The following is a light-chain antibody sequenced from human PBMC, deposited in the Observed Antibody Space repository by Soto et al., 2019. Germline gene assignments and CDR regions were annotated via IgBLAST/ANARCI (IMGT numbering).Light chain of an antibody. Sequence: DIQMTQYPSTLSASIGDRVTITCRASQSTSTWLAWYQQKPGKAPNLLIYDASRLKSGVPSRFSGSGSGTEFTLTINSLQPDDFAAYYCQQYSRLPYTFGQGTKVAIK. V-gene: IGKV1-5*01. CDR3: QQYSRLPYT. CDR2: DAS. CDR1: QSTSTW. J-gene: IGKJ2*01.